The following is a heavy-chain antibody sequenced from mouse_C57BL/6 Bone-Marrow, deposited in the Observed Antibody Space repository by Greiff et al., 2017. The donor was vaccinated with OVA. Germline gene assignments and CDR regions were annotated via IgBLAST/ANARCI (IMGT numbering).Heavy chain of an antibody. D-gene: IGHD1-1*01. V-gene: IGHV14-4*01. CDR1: GFNIKDDY. CDR3: TLYYYGRDY. CDR2: IDPENGDT. Sequence: VQLQQSGAELVRPGASVKLSCTASGFNIKDDYMHWVKQRPEQGLEWIGWIDPENGDTEYASKFQGKATITADTSSNTAELQLSSLTAEDTAVYYCTLYYYGRDYWGQGTTLTVSS. J-gene: IGHJ2*01.